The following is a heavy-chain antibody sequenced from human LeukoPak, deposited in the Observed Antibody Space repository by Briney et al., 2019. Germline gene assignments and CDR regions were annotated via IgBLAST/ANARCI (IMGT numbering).Heavy chain of an antibody. V-gene: IGHV4-30-4*08. CDR2: IYYSGST. D-gene: IGHD3-3*01. CDR1: GGSISSGDYY. J-gene: IGHJ5*02. Sequence: SQTLSLTCTVSGGSISSGDYYWSWIRQPPGKVLGWIGYIYYSGSTYYNPSLKSRVTISVDTSKNQFSLKLSSVTAADTAVYYCARQLRFLEWFSETNWFDPWGQGTLVTVSS. CDR3: ARQLRFLEWFSETNWFDP.